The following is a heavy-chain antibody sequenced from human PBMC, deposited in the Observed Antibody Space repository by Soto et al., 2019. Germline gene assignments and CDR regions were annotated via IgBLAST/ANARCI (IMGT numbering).Heavy chain of an antibody. V-gene: IGHV4-4*02. CDR1: GGSISSSNW. CDR2: IYHSGST. Sequence: SETLSLTCAVSGGSISSSNWWSWVRQPPGKGLEWIGEIYHSGSTNYNPSLKSRVTISVDKSKNQFSLKLSSVTAADTAVYYCARDSYGWDGAFDIWGQGTMVTVSS. CDR3: ARDSYGWDGAFDI. D-gene: IGHD5-18*01. J-gene: IGHJ3*02.